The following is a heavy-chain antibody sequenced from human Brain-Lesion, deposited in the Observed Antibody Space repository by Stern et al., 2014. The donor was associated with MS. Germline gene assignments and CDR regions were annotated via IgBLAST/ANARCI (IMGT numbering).Heavy chain of an antibody. CDR2: FDPEDGET. Sequence: QLVQSGAEVKKPGASVKVSCKVSGYTLTELSMHWVRQAPRKGLEWMGGFDPEDGETIYAQKFQGRVTMTEDTSTDTAYMELSNLRSEDTAVYYCATLSPGAGGNYYRHFDYWGQGTLVTVSS. V-gene: IGHV1-24*01. J-gene: IGHJ4*02. CDR1: GYTLTELS. D-gene: IGHD1-26*01. CDR3: ATLSPGAGGNYYRHFDY.